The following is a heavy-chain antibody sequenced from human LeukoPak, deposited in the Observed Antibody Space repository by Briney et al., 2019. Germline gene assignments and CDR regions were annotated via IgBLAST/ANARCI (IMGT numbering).Heavy chain of an antibody. V-gene: IGHV3-13*01. CDR1: GFTFRSYD. Sequence: TGGSPRLSCAASGFTFRSYDMHWVRQTPGRGLDWVSAIGIAGDTHYPDSVKGRFTISRENAKNSMYLQMNSLKDGDTAVYYCVRGGIQVSGIDAFDIWGQGTMVTVSS. J-gene: IGHJ3*02. CDR3: VRGGIQVSGIDAFDI. D-gene: IGHD5/OR15-5a*01. CDR2: IGIAGDT.